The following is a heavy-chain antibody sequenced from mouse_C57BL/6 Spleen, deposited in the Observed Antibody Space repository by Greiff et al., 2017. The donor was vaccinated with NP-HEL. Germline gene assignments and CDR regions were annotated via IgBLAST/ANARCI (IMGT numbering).Heavy chain of an antibody. CDR2: IHPNSGST. CDR1: GYTFTSYW. J-gene: IGHJ2*01. Sequence: QVQLKQPGAELVKPGASVKLSCKASGYTFTSYWMHWVKQRPGQGLEWIGMIHPNSGSTNYNEKFKSKATLTVDKSTSTAYMQLSRLTSEDSAVYNCARRGLRYGSTFDYWGQGTTLTVSS. V-gene: IGHV1-64*01. CDR3: ARRGLRYGSTFDY. D-gene: IGHD1-1*01.